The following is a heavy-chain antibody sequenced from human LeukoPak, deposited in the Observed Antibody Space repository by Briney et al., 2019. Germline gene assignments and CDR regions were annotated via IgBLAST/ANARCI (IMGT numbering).Heavy chain of an antibody. V-gene: IGHV4-4*02. CDR3: AKSNGYGLVDI. Sequence: SGTLSLTCAVSGGSISSSNWWSWVRQPPGKGLEWIGNIFYSGSTYYSPSLKSRVTISLDTSRNQFSLKLNSVTAADTAVYYCAKSNGYGLVDIWGQGTMVTVSS. D-gene: IGHD3-10*01. CDR1: GGSISSSNW. CDR2: IFYSGST. J-gene: IGHJ3*02.